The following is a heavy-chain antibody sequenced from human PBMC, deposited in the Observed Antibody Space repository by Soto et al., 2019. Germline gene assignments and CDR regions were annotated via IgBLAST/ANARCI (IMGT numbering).Heavy chain of an antibody. CDR2: VYSTGGT. J-gene: IGHJ6*02. CDR1: GDSIGRFY. D-gene: IGHD1-26*01. V-gene: IGHV4-4*07. CDR3: ARDLSGTGLDI. Sequence: QVQLHESGPGLVKPSKTLSLTCNVSGDSIGRFYWSWIRQSADKGLEWIGRVYSTGGTAYNPALKGRVTISLDRSNNHVSLEMNSVTAADTAVYFCARDLSGTGLDIWGRGTRVTVSS.